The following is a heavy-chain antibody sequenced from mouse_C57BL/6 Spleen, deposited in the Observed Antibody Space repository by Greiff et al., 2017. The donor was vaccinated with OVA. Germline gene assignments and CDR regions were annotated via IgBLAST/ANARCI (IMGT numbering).Heavy chain of an antibody. CDR1: GFSFNTYA. CDR3: VRQRYDYEECAMDY. Sequence: EVKVVESGGGLVQPKGSLKLSCAASGFSFNTYAMNWVRQAPGKGLEWVARIRSKSNNYATYYADSVKDRFTISRDDSESMLYLQMNNLKTEDTAMYYCVRQRYDYEECAMDYWGQGTSVTVSS. CDR2: IRSKSNNYAT. V-gene: IGHV10-1*01. J-gene: IGHJ4*01. D-gene: IGHD2-4*01.